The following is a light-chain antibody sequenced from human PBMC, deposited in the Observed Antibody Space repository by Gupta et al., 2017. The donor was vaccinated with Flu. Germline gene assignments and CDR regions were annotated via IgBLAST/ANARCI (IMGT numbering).Light chain of an antibody. CDR3: QQYHSTTWT. Sequence: DIVMTQSPDSLAVSLGERATINCKSSQSVLYSPNNKNYLAWYQQKPGQPPKLLIYWASARESGVPDRFSGSGSGTDFTLTISSLQAEDVAVYYCQQYHSTTWTFGQGTKVEIK. J-gene: IGKJ1*01. V-gene: IGKV4-1*01. CDR2: WAS. CDR1: QSVLYSPNNKNY.